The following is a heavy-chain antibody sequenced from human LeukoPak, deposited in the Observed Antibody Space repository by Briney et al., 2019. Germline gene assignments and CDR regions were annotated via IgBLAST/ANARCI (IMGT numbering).Heavy chain of an antibody. CDR2: ISGSGSTI. J-gene: IGHJ4*02. CDR1: GFTFRGYE. CDR3: ARSTVTNYFDS. Sequence: GGSLRLSCAASGFTFRGYEMNRVRQAPGKGLEWISYISGSGSTIKYVDSVKGRFTISRDNAKNSLYLQMNSLRAEDTAVYYCARSTVTNYFDSWGQGTLVPSPQ. D-gene: IGHD4-17*01. V-gene: IGHV3-48*03.